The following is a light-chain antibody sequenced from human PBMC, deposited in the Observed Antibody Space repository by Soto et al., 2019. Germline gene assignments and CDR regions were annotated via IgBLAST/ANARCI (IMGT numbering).Light chain of an antibody. V-gene: IGKV3-15*01. CDR1: QSVSSN. J-gene: IGKJ1*01. Sequence: EIVMTQSPATLSVSPGERAPLSCRASQSVSSNLAWYQQKHGQAPRLLIYGASTRATGIPARFSGSGSGTEFTLTISSLQSEDFAVYYCQQYNNWPRTFGQGTKVDI. CDR3: QQYNNWPRT. CDR2: GAS.